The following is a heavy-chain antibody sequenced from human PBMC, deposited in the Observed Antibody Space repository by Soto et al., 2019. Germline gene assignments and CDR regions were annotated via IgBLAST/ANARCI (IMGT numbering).Heavy chain of an antibody. CDR1: GFSLNDARMG. CDR2: IFSNDEK. Sequence: QVTLKESGPVLVKPTETLTLTCTGSGFSLNDARMGVSWIRKPPGKALEWLGNIFSNDEKSYSTSLKSRVTISKDTSKSQVVLTMTNMDPVDTATSYCARLENSLCSLDYWGQGTLVTVSS. CDR3: ARLENSLCSLDY. J-gene: IGHJ4*02. V-gene: IGHV2-26*01. D-gene: IGHD3-16*01.